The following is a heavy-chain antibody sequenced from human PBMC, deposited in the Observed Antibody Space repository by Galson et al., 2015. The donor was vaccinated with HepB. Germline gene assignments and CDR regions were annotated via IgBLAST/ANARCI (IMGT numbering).Heavy chain of an antibody. CDR3: ARGSGDDYVWGSYRYTEPLRKYFDY. V-gene: IGHV3-74*01. J-gene: IGHJ4*02. CDR1: GFTFSSYW. Sequence: SLRLSCAASGFTFSSYWMHWVRQAPGKGLVWVSRINSDGSSTSYADSVKGRFTISRDNAKNTLYLQMNSLRAEDTAVYYCARGSGDDYVWGSYRYTEPLRKYFDYWGQGTLVTVSS. D-gene: IGHD3-16*02. CDR2: INSDGSST.